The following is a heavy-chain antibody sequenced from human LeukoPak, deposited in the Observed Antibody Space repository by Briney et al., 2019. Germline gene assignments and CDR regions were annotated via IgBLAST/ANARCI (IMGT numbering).Heavy chain of an antibody. D-gene: IGHD6-19*01. J-gene: IGHJ5*02. Sequence: ASVKVSCKASGYTFTGYYMHWVRQAPGQGLEWMGWINPNSGGTNHAQKFQGRVTMTRDTSISTAYMELSRLRSDDTAVYYCARYLYSSGWYVPAHWFDPWGQGTLVTVSS. CDR2: INPNSGGT. V-gene: IGHV1-2*02. CDR1: GYTFTGYY. CDR3: ARYLYSSGWYVPAHWFDP.